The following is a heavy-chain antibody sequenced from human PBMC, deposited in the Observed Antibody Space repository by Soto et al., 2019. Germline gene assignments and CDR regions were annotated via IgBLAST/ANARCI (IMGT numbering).Heavy chain of an antibody. J-gene: IGHJ4*02. Sequence: SVKVSCKASGGTFSDYAFSWVRQAPGQRLEWMGGIVPIHGMKSYAQNFQGRVTLTADESTRRVYMELSGLTSKDTAVYYCAKDRGTQMMLAVWDSWGQGTQVTVSS. CDR2: IVPIHGMK. CDR1: GGTFSDYA. V-gene: IGHV1-69*10. CDR3: AKDRGTQMMLAVWDS. D-gene: IGHD3-16*01.